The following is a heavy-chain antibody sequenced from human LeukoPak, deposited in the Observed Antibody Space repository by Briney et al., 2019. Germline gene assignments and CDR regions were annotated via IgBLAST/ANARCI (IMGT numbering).Heavy chain of an antibody. CDR1: GYTFTGYY. CDR2: INPSGGST. J-gene: IGHJ6*03. V-gene: IGHV1-46*01. Sequence: ASVKVSCKASGYTFTGYYMHWVRQAPGQGLEWMGIINPSGGSTSYAQKFQGRVTMTRDMSTSTVYMELSSLRSEDTAVYYCARGPLFGSSWAVMDVWGKGTTVTVSS. CDR3: ARGPLFGSSWAVMDV. D-gene: IGHD6-13*01.